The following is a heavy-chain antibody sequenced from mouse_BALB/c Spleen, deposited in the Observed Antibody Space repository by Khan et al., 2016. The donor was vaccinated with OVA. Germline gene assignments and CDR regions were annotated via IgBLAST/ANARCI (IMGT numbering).Heavy chain of an antibody. D-gene: IGHD2-10*01. CDR1: GFSLTNYG. V-gene: IGHV2-6-1*01. CDR3: ARQPYYHYNTMDY. Sequence: VQLQESGPGLVAPSQSLSITCTISGFSLTNYGVHWVRQPPGKGLEWLVVIWTDGNTAYNSALKSRLTISKDNSKSQVFLKMNSLQTDDTAMYFCARQPYYHYNTMDYWGQGTSVTGSS. CDR2: IWTDGNT. J-gene: IGHJ4*01.